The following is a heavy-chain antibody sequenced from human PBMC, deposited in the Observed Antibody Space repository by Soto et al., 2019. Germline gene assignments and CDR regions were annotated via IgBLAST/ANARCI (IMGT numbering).Heavy chain of an antibody. CDR2: INSRTGGT. CDR1: GYTFTDYY. V-gene: IGHV1-2*02. Sequence: QVQVVQSGAEVKKPGASVKVSCKASGYTFTDYYFHWVRQAPGQGLEWVGWINSRTGGTKYAQKFQGRVTVTRDTSISTVYMELSGLTSDDTAVYYCARMTPRGPRVYGGQGTLVTVSS. CDR3: ARMTPRGPRVY. J-gene: IGHJ4*02. D-gene: IGHD3-10*01.